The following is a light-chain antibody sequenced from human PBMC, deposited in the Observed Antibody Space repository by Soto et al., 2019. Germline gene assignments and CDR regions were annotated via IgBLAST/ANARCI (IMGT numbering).Light chain of an antibody. Sequence: EIVLTQSPGTLSLSPGERATLSCRASQSVSSGYLAWYQQQPGQAPRLLIYGASSRATGIPDRFGGSGSGTDFTLTISRLETEDFAVYYCQQYGSSLPLTFGGGTKVEIK. CDR3: QQYGSSLPLT. V-gene: IGKV3-20*01. J-gene: IGKJ4*01. CDR2: GAS. CDR1: QSVSSGY.